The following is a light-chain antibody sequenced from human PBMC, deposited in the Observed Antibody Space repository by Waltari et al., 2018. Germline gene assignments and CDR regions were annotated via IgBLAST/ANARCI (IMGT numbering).Light chain of an antibody. Sequence: SYVLTQPPSVSVAPGETSRITCGGDHIGGYSVHWYQQKPGQAPVLVLYYDNNRPSGIPERFSGSKFGNTATLTISRVEAGDEADYYCQVSDSTADLVVFGGGTKLTVL. CDR1: HIGGYS. V-gene: IGLV3-21*04. J-gene: IGLJ2*01. CDR3: QVSDSTADLVV. CDR2: YDN.